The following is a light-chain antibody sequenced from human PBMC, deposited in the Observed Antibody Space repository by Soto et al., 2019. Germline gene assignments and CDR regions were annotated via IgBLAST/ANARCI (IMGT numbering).Light chain of an antibody. Sequence: EIVLTQSPATLSLSPGERATLSCRASQSVSSSYLAWYQQKPGQTPSLLIYGASSRDTGIPDRFSGSGSGTDFTLTISRLAPEDFAVYYCQQYGSSPPITFGQGTRLEIK. CDR2: GAS. CDR1: QSVSSSY. CDR3: QQYGSSPPIT. V-gene: IGKV3-20*01. J-gene: IGKJ5*01.